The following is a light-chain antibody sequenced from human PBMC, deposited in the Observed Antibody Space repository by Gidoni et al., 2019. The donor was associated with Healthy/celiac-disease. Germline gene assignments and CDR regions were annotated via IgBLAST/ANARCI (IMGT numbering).Light chain of an antibody. CDR1: QSVSSSY. CDR2: GAS. J-gene: IGKJ4*01. V-gene: IGKV3-20*01. Sequence: IVLTQSPGTLSLSPGASAALSCRASQSVSSSYLAWYQQKPGQDPRLRIYGASSRATGIPDRFSGSESGTYFTVTISRLEPEDFALDYCQQNGSSPLTFGGGTKVEIK. CDR3: QQNGSSPLT.